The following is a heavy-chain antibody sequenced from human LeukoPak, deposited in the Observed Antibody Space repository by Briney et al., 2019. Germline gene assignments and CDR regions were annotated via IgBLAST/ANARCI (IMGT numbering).Heavy chain of an antibody. J-gene: IGHJ3*02. D-gene: IGHD4-17*01. Sequence: PGGSLRLSCAASGFTFSSYSMNWVRQAPGKGLEWVSYISSSSSTIYYAGSVKGRFTISRDNAKNSLYLQMNSLRAEDTAVYYCAREDYGDYDAFDIWGQGTMVTVSS. CDR2: ISSSSSTI. CDR3: AREDYGDYDAFDI. CDR1: GFTFSSYS. V-gene: IGHV3-48*01.